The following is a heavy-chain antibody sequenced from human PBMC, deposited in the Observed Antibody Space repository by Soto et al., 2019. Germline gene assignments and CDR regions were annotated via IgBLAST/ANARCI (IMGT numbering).Heavy chain of an antibody. D-gene: IGHD5-18*01. J-gene: IGHJ6*02. CDR3: ARDLRIQIHGVDV. CDR2: VNPISGDT. Sequence: QAQRVQSGAEVRKPGSSVSVSCKASGYTFTGPYIYWVRQAPGQGLEWMGWVNPISGDTDFAQGFQGRVTLTRDTSISTIYMQLDNLRSDDAGFYYCARDLRIQIHGVDVLGQGSAVIVSS. CDR1: GYTFTGPY. V-gene: IGHV1-2*02.